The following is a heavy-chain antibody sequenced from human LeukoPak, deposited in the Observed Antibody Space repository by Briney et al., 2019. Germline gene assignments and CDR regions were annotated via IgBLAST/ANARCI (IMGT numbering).Heavy chain of an antibody. D-gene: IGHD3-22*01. CDR3: ARDTGYYSSFDY. CDR1: GGSISSSSYY. V-gene: IGHV4-39*07. Sequence: SETLSLTCTVSGGSISSSSYYWGWIRQHPGKGLEWIGSIYYSGSTYYNPSLKSRVTISVDTSKNQFSLKLSSVTAADTAVYYCARDTGYYSSFDYWGQGTLVTVSS. J-gene: IGHJ4*02. CDR2: IYYSGST.